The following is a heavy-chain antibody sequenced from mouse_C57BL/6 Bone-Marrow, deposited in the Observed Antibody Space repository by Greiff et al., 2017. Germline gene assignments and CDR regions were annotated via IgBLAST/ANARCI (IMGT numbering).Heavy chain of an antibody. J-gene: IGHJ4*01. D-gene: IGHD1-1*01. V-gene: IGHV5-2*01. Sequence: EVQLVESGGGLVQPGESLELSCESNEYEFPSHDMSWVRKTPEKRLELVAAINSDGGSTYYPDTMERRFIISRDNTKKTLYLQMSSLRSDDTALYYCARLSYGSSSYYAMDYWGQGTSVTVSS. CDR1: EYEFPSHD. CDR2: INSDGGST. CDR3: ARLSYGSSSYYAMDY.